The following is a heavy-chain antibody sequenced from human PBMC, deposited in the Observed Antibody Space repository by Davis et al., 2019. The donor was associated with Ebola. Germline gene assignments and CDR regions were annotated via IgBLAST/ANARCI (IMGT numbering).Heavy chain of an antibody. CDR3: AGDLYDSSGYMIYFDY. J-gene: IGHJ4*02. CDR1: GGSISSTKFF. CDR2: VAYSETT. Sequence: SETLSLTCTASGGSISSTKFFWGWIRQPPGTGLEWIATVAYSETTYYNPALKSRVTMSVHTSKNQSSLKLTSVTAADTAMYYCAGDLYDSSGYMIYFDYWGQGTLVTVSS. V-gene: IGHV4-39*07. D-gene: IGHD3-22*01.